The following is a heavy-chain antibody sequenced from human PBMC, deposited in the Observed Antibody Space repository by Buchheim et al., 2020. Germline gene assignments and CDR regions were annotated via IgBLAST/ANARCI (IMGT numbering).Heavy chain of an antibody. V-gene: IGHV3-74*01. CDR1: GFTFSSYW. CDR3: ARALGLDLDY. Sequence: EVQLVESGGGLVQPGGSLRLSCAASGFTFSSYWMHWVRQVPGKGPMWVARINSDGSSTNYADSVKGRFTISSDNAKHPLYVQMNSLRADDTAVYYCARALGLDLDYWGQGTL. J-gene: IGHJ4*02. CDR2: INSDGSST. D-gene: IGHD6-19*01.